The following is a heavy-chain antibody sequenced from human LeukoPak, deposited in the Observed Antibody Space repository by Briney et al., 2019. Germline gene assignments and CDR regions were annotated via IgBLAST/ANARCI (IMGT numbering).Heavy chain of an antibody. Sequence: GESLKISRTGSGYRFNNYGIVWVRQTPGEGLQWMGIIFPGDSETRYSPSFEGQVTFSADKSNTTAYLHWSSLKASDTAMYYCARRYDSSGYYPLDYFDHWGQGSLVTFSS. CDR2: IFPGDSET. CDR3: ARRYDSSGYYPLDYFDH. D-gene: IGHD3-22*01. V-gene: IGHV5-51*01. CDR1: GYRFNNYG. J-gene: IGHJ4*02.